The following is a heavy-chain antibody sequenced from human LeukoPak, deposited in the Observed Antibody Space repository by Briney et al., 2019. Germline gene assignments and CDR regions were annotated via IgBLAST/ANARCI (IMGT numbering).Heavy chain of an antibody. CDR1: GGSISSSSYY. D-gene: IGHD3-9*01. CDR2: IYYSGST. J-gene: IGHJ3*02. V-gene: IGHV4-39*01. Sequence: SETLSLTCTVSGGSISSSSYYWGWIRQPPGKGLEWIGSIYYSGSTYYNPSLKSRVTISVDTSENQFSLKLSSVTAADTAVYYCARHRIARYYDILTGAFDIWGQGTMVTVSS. CDR3: ARHRIARYYDILTGAFDI.